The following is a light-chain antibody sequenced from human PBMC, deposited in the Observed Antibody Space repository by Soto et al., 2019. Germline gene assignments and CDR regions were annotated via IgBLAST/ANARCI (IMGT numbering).Light chain of an antibody. Sequence: DIQMTQSPSSLSASVGDRVTITCRASESISRHLNWYQQKPGKAPKLLIYAASSLQNGVPSRFXGGGSGTDFTLTISNLQPEDFATYYCQQSYSPLSITFGQGTRLEMK. CDR3: QQSYSPLSIT. J-gene: IGKJ5*01. CDR2: AAS. CDR1: ESISRH. V-gene: IGKV1-39*01.